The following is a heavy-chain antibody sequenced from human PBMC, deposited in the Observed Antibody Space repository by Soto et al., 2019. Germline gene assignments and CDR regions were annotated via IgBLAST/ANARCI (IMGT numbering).Heavy chain of an antibody. CDR3: ALQRRYYYYGMDV. CDR1: GYSFASYW. CDR2: IYPGDSDT. J-gene: IGHJ6*02. V-gene: IGHV5-51*01. Sequence: PVESLKISCKGSGYSFASYWIGWVRQMPGKGLEWMGIIYPGDSDTRYSPSFQGQVTISADKSISTAYLQWSSLKASDTAMYYCALQRRYYYYGMDVWGQGTTVTVSS.